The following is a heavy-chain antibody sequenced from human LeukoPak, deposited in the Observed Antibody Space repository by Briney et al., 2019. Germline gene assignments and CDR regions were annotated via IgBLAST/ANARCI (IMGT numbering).Heavy chain of an antibody. CDR2: IIPIFGTA. D-gene: IGHD2-2*01. CDR3: AREDCSSTSCSFDY. J-gene: IGHJ4*02. CDR1: GGTFSSYA. Sequence: GASVKVSCKASGGTFSSYAISWVRQAPGQGLEWMGGIIPIFGTANYAQKFQGRVTITADKSTSTAYMELSSLRSEGTAVYYCAREDCSSTSCSFDYWGQGTLVTVSS. V-gene: IGHV1-69*06.